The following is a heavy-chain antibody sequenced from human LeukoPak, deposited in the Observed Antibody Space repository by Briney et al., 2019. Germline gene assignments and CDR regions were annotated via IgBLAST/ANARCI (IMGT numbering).Heavy chain of an antibody. CDR3: ASTGYSSGWYDY. V-gene: IGHV4-4*07. CDR1: GGSISGYY. J-gene: IGHJ4*02. CDR2: IYPSGST. Sequence: PSETLSLTCTVSGGSISGYYWSWIRQPAGKGLEWIGRIYPSGSTNYNPSLKSRVTISVDTSKNQFSLKLSSVTAADTAVYYCASTGYSSGWYDYWGQGTLVTVSS. D-gene: IGHD6-19*01.